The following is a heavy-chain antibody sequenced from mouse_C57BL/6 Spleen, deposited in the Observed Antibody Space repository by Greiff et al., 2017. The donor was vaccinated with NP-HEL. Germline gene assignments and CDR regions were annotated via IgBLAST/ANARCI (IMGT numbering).Heavy chain of an antibody. J-gene: IGHJ4*01. CDR1: GFTFSDYG. D-gene: IGHD2-4*01. V-gene: IGHV5-15*01. CDR3: ARRRDYDGYAMDY. Sequence: EVKLMESGGGLVQPGGSLKLSCAASGFTFSDYGMAWVRQAPRKGPEWVAFISNLAYSIYYADTVTGRFTISRENAKNTLYLEMSSLRSEDTAMYYCARRRDYDGYAMDYWGQGTSVTVSS. CDR2: ISNLAYSI.